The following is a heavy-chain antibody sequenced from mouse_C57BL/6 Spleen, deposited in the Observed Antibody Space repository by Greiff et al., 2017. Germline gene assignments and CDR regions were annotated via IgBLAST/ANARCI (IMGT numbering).Heavy chain of an antibody. CDR3: AREGIYYYGSSLWYFDV. V-gene: IGHV5-17*01. CDR2: ISSGSSTI. J-gene: IGHJ1*03. D-gene: IGHD1-1*01. CDR1: GFTFSDYG. Sequence: EVQVVESGGGLVKPGGSLKLSCAASGFTFSDYGMHWVRQAPEKGLEWVAYISSGSSTIYYADTVKGRFTISRDNAKNTLFLQMTSLRSEDTAMYYCAREGIYYYGSSLWYFDVWGTGTTVTVSS.